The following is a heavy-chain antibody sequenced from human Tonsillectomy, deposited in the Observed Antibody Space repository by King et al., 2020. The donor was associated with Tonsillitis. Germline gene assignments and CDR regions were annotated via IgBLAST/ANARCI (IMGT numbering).Heavy chain of an antibody. V-gene: IGHV5-51*01. J-gene: IGHJ3*02. CDR3: ARHFNWLSADAFDI. CDR1: GYSFTSYW. CDR2: IYPGASDT. Sequence: QLVQSGAEVKKPGESLKISCKGSGYSFTSYWIGWFRQMPGKALDWMGIIYPGASDTRYSPSFQAQVTISADKSISTAYLQWSSLKASDTAMYYCARHFNWLSADAFDIWGQGTMVTVSS. D-gene: IGHD3-9*01.